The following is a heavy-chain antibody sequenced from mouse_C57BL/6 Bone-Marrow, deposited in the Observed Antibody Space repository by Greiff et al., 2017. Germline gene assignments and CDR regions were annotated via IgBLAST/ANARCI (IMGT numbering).Heavy chain of an antibody. V-gene: IGHV1-69*01. CDR3: GRAYGSSHYYLDY. J-gene: IGHJ2*01. Sequence: QVQLQQPGAELVMPGASVKLSCKASGYTFTSYWMHWVKQRPGQGLEWIGEIDPSDSYTNYNQKFKGKSTLTVDKSSSTAYMQLSSLTSEDSADYYGGRAYGSSHYYLDYWGQGTTLTVSS. D-gene: IGHD1-1*01. CDR1: GYTFTSYW. CDR2: IDPSDSYT.